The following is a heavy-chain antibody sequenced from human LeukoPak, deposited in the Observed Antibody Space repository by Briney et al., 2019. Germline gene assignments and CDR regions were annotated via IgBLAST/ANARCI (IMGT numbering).Heavy chain of an antibody. CDR1: GGSISSSIYN. Sequence: SETLSLTCTVSGGSISSSIYNWAWIRQPPGQGLEWIGTMYYTGNMYYNPSLKSRVTISVDTSKNQFSLKLSSVTAAETAVYYCASEISMTRRGAFDIWGQGTMVTVSS. J-gene: IGHJ3*02. D-gene: IGHD3-22*01. CDR2: MYYTGNM. V-gene: IGHV4-39*01. CDR3: ASEISMTRRGAFDI.